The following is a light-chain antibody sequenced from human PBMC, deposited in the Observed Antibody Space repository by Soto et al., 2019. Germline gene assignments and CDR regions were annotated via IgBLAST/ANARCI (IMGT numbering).Light chain of an antibody. CDR3: QSLGTGIQV. CDR1: SDYTTYA. Sequence: QSVLTQSPSASGSLGASVKLTCTLSSDYTTYAIAWHQQKSEKGPRFLMKINYDGTHSKGDGFLDRFSGSSSGAERHLTISSLQSEDEADYYCQSLGTGIQVFGGGTKLTVL. CDR2: INYDGTH. J-gene: IGLJ3*02. V-gene: IGLV4-69*01.